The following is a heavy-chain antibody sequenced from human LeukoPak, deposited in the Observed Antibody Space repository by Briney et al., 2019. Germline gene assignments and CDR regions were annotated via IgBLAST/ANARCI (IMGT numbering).Heavy chain of an antibody. J-gene: IGHJ4*02. Sequence: GGSLRLSCAASGFTFSSYWMSWVRQAPGKGLEWVANIKQDGSDKNYADSVKGRFTISRDNAKNSLYLQMNSLRAEDTAVYYCARDVIGILDCWGQGTLVTVSS. CDR3: ARDVIGILDC. V-gene: IGHV3-7*01. D-gene: IGHD1-20*01. CDR2: IKQDGSDK. CDR1: GFTFSSYW.